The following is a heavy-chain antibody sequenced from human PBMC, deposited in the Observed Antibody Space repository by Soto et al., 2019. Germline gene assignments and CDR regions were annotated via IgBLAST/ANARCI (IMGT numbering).Heavy chain of an antibody. CDR1: GFTLSGYA. CDR3: ARRARPDFYYMDV. J-gene: IGHJ6*03. Sequence: EVQLAESGGGLAQPGGSLRLSCAASGFTLSGYAMDWVRQAPGKGLEYVSGISSNGVGTYYANSVQGRFTISRDNSKNKVYLQRGSLRTEEMAVYYCARRARPDFYYMDVWGKGTTVTVSS. V-gene: IGHV3-64*01. CDR2: ISSNGVGT. D-gene: IGHD6-6*01.